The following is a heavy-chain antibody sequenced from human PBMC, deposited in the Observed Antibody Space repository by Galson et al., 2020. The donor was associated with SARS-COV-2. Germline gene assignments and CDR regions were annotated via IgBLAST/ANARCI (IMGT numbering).Heavy chain of an antibody. CDR3: TSGYCSSSTCYPEFDP. D-gene: IGHD2-2*01. Sequence: QLGESLKISCAASGFTFSGSAIHWVRQASGKGLEWVGRIKSKANSYATAYAASVKGWFTMSRDDSKNTAYLQMNSLKTEDTALYYCTSGYCSSSTCYPEFDPWGQGTLVTVSS. CDR2: IKSKANSYAT. J-gene: IGHJ5*02. V-gene: IGHV3-73*01. CDR1: GFTFSGSA.